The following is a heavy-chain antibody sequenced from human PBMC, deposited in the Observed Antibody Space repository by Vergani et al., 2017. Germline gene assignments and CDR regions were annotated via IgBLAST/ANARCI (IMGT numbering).Heavy chain of an antibody. CDR1: GFTFSSYS. Sequence: EVQLVESGGGLVQPGGSLRLSCAASGFTFSSYSMNWVRQAPGKGLEWVSYISSSSSTIYYADSVKGRFTISRDNAKNSLYLQMNSLRAEDTAVYYCASSRGRGVWRSYRYGYFDYWGQGTLVTVSS. V-gene: IGHV3-48*01. CDR3: ASSRGRGVWRSYRYGYFDY. CDR2: ISSSSSTI. D-gene: IGHD3-16*02. J-gene: IGHJ4*02.